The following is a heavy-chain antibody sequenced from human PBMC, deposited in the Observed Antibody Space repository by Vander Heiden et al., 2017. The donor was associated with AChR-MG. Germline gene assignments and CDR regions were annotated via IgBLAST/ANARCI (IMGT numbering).Heavy chain of an antibody. CDR3: AKRRGSSGHAFHN. CDR2: VSFDGSND. Sequence: QVQLVESGGGVVQPGRSLSLSCATSGFTFSSYDIPCVRPARGKGLEGVAVVSFDGSNDYSLDSVKGRFTSSRDNSKKTVYLQMNSLRVEDTAMYYCAKRRGSSGHAFHNWGQGTMVTVSS. CDR1: GFTFSSYD. D-gene: IGHD6-6*01. V-gene: IGHV3-30*18. J-gene: IGHJ3*02.